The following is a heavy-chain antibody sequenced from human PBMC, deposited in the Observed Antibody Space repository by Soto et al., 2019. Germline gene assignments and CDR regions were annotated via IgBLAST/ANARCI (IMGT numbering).Heavy chain of an antibody. CDR1: GYTFTSHG. D-gene: IGHD2-21*01. CDR2: ISAYSGNT. V-gene: IGHV1-18*01. Sequence: ASVKVSCKASGYTFTSHGISWVRQAPGQGLEWMGWISAYSGNTNYAQKLQGRVTMTTDTSTSTAYMELRSLRSDDTAVYYCARDDWVALLFDYWGQGTLVTVSS. J-gene: IGHJ4*02. CDR3: ARDDWVALLFDY.